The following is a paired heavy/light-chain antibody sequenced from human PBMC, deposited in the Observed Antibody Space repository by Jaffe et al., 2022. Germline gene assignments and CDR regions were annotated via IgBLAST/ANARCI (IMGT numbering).Heavy chain of an antibody. D-gene: IGHD2-21*02. CDR3: ARDKEGDSNLYYFDS. J-gene: IGHJ4*02. Sequence: EVQLVESGGGLVQPGGSLRLSCAASGFTFWVRQAPGKGLEWVSYISRSSSNIYYADSVQGRFTISRDSAKNSLYLQMNSLRAEDTAVYYCARDKEGDSNLYYFDSWGQGTLVTVSS. V-gene: IGHV3-48*01. CDR1: GFTF. CDR2: ISRSSSNI.
Light chain of an antibody. CDR2: GAS. J-gene: IGKJ4*01. CDR3: QQANSFT. CDR1: QAISTW. V-gene: IGKV1-12*02. Sequence: IQMTQSPSSVSASVGDRVTITCRASQAISTWLAWYQQKPGKAPKLLIYGASSLQSGVPSRFSGSGSGTDFTLTISSLQPEDFATYYCQQANSFTFGGGTKVEIK.